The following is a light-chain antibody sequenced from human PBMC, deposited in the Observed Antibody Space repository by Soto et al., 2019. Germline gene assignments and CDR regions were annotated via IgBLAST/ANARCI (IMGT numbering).Light chain of an antibody. CDR2: EVT. CDR3: SSFAGGPYV. Sequence: QSALTQPASVSGSPGQSITISCTGTSIDLGNYNLISWYQHHPGKVPTLIIFEVTKRPSGISYRFSGSRSGNTASLTISGLQAEDEADYYCSSFAGGPYVFGTGTKVTVL. V-gene: IGLV2-23*02. CDR1: SIDLGNYNL. J-gene: IGLJ1*01.